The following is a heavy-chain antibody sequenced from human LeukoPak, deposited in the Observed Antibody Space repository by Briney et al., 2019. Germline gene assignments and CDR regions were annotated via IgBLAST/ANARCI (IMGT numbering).Heavy chain of an antibody. CDR1: GGPFSGYY. CDR2: INHSGST. D-gene: IGHD3-16*02. V-gene: IGHV4-34*01. CDR3: ARMPYVWGSYRPRNAFDI. Sequence: SETLSLTCAVYGGPFSGYYWSWIRQPPGKGLEWIGEINHSGSTNYNPSLKSRVTISVDTSKNQFSLKLSSVTAADTAVYYCARMPYVWGSYRPRNAFDIWGQGTMVTVSS. J-gene: IGHJ3*02.